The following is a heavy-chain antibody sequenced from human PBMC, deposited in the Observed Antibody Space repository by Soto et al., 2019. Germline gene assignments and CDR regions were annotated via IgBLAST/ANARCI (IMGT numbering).Heavy chain of an antibody. V-gene: IGHV2-5*02. CDR2: IYWDDDK. Sequence: QITLKESGPTLVKPTQTLTLTCTSSGFSLSTSGVGVAWIRQPPGKALEWLALIYWDDDKRYSPSLKSRLTITKDTSKNQVVLTMTNMDPVDTATYYCAHRRTYGSGSYSFGYWGQGTLVTVSS. CDR1: GFSLSTSGVG. J-gene: IGHJ4*02. CDR3: AHRRTYGSGSYSFGY. D-gene: IGHD3-10*01.